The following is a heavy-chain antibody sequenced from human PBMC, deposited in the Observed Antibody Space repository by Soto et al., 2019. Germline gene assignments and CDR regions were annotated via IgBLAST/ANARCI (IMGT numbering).Heavy chain of an antibody. CDR2: IYYSGTT. Sequence: SETLSLTCTVSGDSITSNSYFWAWIRQPPGKGLEWIGSIYYSGTTYYNPSLKSRVTISVDRSKNQFSLKLSSVTAADTAVYYCARLVLVPAAYGMDVWGQGTTVTVSS. CDR1: GDSITSNSYF. CDR3: ARLVLVPAAYGMDV. V-gene: IGHV4-39*01. D-gene: IGHD2-2*01. J-gene: IGHJ6*02.